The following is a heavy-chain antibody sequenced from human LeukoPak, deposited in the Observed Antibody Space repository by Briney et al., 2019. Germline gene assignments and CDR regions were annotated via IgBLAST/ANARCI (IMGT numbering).Heavy chain of an antibody. CDR2: IKSKTDGGTT. V-gene: IGHV3-15*01. D-gene: IGHD4-17*01. Sequence: GGSLRLSCAASGFTFSNAWMSWVRQAPGKGLEWVGRIKSKTDGGTTDYAAPVKGRFTISRDDSKNTLYLQMNSLKTEDTAVYYCARDWRERYGDYVGYFGYWGQGTLVTVSS. J-gene: IGHJ4*02. CDR3: ARDWRERYGDYVGYFGY. CDR1: GFTFSNAW.